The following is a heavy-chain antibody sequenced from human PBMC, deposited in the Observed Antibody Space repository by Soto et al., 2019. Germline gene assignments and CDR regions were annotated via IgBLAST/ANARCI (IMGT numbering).Heavy chain of an antibody. CDR3: ARAEEDILLSSWFDP. J-gene: IGHJ5*02. CDR1: GGSFSGYY. D-gene: IGHD2-8*01. V-gene: IGHV4-34*01. CDR2: INHSGST. Sequence: QVQLQQWGAGLLKPSETLSLTCAVYGGSFSGYYWSWIRQPPGKGLEWIGEINHSGSTNYNPSLKSRVTISVDTSKNQFSLKLSSVTAADTAVYYCARAEEDILLSSWFDPWGQGTLVTVSS.